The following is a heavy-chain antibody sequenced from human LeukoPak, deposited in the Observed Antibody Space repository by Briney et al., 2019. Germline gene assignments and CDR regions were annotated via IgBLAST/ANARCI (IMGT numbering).Heavy chain of an antibody. J-gene: IGHJ4*02. D-gene: IGHD5-18*01. CDR3: ARRHRGYSYGYGDY. V-gene: IGHV4-39*01. CDR1: GGSISSSSYY. Sequence: SETLSLTCTVSGGSISSSSYYWGWIRQHPGKGLEWIGSIYYSGSTYYNPSLKSRVTISVDTSKNQFSLKLSSVTAADTAVYYCARRHRGYSYGYGDYWGQGTLVTVSS. CDR2: IYYSGST.